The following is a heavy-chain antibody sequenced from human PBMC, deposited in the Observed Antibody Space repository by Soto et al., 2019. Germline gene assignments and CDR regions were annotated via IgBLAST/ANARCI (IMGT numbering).Heavy chain of an antibody. V-gene: IGHV3-21*02. CDR3: ARKLYTMIRTSN. CDR2: IGTSDSSI. D-gene: IGHD3-10*01. J-gene: IGHJ4*02. CDR1: GVTFSSHN. Sequence: EVQLVESGGGLVKPGGSLRLSCAASGVTFSSHNIYWFRQPPGKVLEWVSSIGTSDSSIYYAYSVRGRFTLSKDNAKNSVYLQMDSLRAEDTAIYHCARKLYTMIRTSNWGQGPLVTVSS.